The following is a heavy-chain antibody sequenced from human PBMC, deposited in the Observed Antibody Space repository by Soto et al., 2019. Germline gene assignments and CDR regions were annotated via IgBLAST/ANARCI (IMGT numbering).Heavy chain of an antibody. CDR3: RVGVAD. CDR2: LSCAGSTK. Sequence: QVQLVESGGGVVQPGRSLRLSCAASGFNFSAYGMHWVRQAPGTGLELVALLSCAGSTKYYADSVKGRFTISRDTSRITLYLQMNSLRVEDTAVYYCRVGVADWGQGTRVTVSS. D-gene: IGHD1-26*01. V-gene: IGHV3-30*03. CDR1: GFNFSAYG. J-gene: IGHJ4*02.